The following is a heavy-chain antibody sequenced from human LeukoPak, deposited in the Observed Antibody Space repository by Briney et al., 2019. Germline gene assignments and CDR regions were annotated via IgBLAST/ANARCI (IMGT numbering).Heavy chain of an antibody. J-gene: IGHJ4*02. CDR1: GYTFTGYC. CDR3: ARYTAPGYFDY. D-gene: IGHD2-2*02. V-gene: IGHV1-2*02. Sequence: GASVKVSCKASGYTFTGYCMHWVRQAPGQGLEWMGWIKPNSGGTNYAQKFQGRVTMTRDTSISTAYMELGRLRSDDTAVYYCARYTAPGYFDYWGQGTLVTVSS. CDR2: IKPNSGGT.